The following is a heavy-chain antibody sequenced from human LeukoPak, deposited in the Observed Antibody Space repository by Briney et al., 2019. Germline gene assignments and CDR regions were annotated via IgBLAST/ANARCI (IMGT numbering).Heavy chain of an antibody. D-gene: IGHD2-2*01. CDR1: GGSISSSSYY. J-gene: IGHJ2*01. CDR3: ARRPIVVVPAAIGLWYFDL. V-gene: IGHV4-39*01. CDR2: IYYSGST. Sequence: SETLSLTCTVSGGSISSSSYYWGWIRQPPGKGLEWIGSIYYSGSTYYNPSLKSRVTISVDTSKNQFSLKLSSVTAADTAVYYCARRPIVVVPAAIGLWYFDLWGRGTLVTVSS.